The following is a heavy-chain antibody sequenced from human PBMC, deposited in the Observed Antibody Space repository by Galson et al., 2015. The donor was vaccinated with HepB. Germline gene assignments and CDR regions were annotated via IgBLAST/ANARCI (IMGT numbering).Heavy chain of an antibody. J-gene: IGHJ3*02. CDR2: IYPGDSDT. D-gene: IGHD4/OR15-4a*01. CDR1: GYSSATYW. CDR3: ARPLTTGGFDTFDI. Sequence: QSGAEVKKPGESLKISCKGSGYSSATYWIGWVRQMPGKGLEWMGIIYPGDSDTRYSPSFQAQFTISADESISTAYLQWSRPRASDTAMYYCARPLTTGGFDTFDIWGQGTMVTVSS. V-gene: IGHV5-51*03.